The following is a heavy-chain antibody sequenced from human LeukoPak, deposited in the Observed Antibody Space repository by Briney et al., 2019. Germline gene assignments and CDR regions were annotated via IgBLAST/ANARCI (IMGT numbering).Heavy chain of an antibody. J-gene: IGHJ5*02. CDR2: INPSGGST. Sequence: ASVTVSCKASGYTFTIYYMHWVRQAPGQGLEWMGIINPSGGSTSYAQKFQGRVTMTRDTSTSTVYMELSSLRSEDTAVYYCARDKSMIVVVITSGGFDPWGQGTLVTVSS. D-gene: IGHD3-22*01. CDR1: GYTFTIYY. V-gene: IGHV1-46*01. CDR3: ARDKSMIVVVITSGGFDP.